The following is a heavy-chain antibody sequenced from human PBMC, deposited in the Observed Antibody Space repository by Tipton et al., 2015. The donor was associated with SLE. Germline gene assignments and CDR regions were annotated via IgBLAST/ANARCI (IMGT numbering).Heavy chain of an antibody. CDR1: GGSISSYH. V-gene: IGHV4-59*01. Sequence: LRLSCTVSGGSISSYHWSWIRQPPGKGLEWIGYIYYSGSTNYNPSLKSRVTISVDTSKNQLSLKLSSVTAADTAVYYCARGIFGVVILFDYWGQGTLVTVSS. J-gene: IGHJ4*02. CDR2: IYYSGST. D-gene: IGHD3-3*01. CDR3: ARGIFGVVILFDY.